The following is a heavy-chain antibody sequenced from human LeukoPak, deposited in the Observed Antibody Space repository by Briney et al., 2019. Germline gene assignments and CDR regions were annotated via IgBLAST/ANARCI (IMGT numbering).Heavy chain of an antibody. Sequence: PSASLSLTCTVAGGFISSHYWSWIRQPPGKGLEWLGYIYYSGSTNYNPSLKSRVTILVDTSKNQFSLKLSSVTAADTAVYYCARVGSRYDFWSGYYSGFDYWGQGTLVTVSS. D-gene: IGHD3-3*01. CDR2: IYYSGST. J-gene: IGHJ4*02. CDR3: ARVGSRYDFWSGYYSGFDY. CDR1: GGFISSHY. V-gene: IGHV4-59*11.